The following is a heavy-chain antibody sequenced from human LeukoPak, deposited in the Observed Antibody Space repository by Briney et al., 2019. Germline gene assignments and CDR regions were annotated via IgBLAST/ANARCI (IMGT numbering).Heavy chain of an antibody. D-gene: IGHD6-13*01. CDR3: ARRHRSSWSDFDY. J-gene: IGHJ4*02. Sequence: SETLSLTCSVSGDSISSSSYYWDWIRHPPGKGLEWIGTIHYSGSTYSIPSLKRRVPISVDTSKNQFSLKLSSVTAADTAVYYCARRHRSSWSDFDYWGQGTLVTVSS. CDR2: IHYSGST. V-gene: IGHV4-39*01. CDR1: GDSISSSSYY.